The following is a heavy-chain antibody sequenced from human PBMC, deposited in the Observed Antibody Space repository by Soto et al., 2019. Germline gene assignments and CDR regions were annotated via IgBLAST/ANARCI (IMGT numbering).Heavy chain of an antibody. CDR3: ARCYGSGSSYYYYYGMDV. Sequence: TLSLTCAVSGCSISSSNWLSWVRQPPGKGLEWIGEIYHSGSTNYNPSLKSRVTISVDKSKNQFSLKLSSVTAADTAVYYCARCYGSGSSYYYYYGMDVWGQGTTVTVSS. D-gene: IGHD3-10*01. J-gene: IGHJ6*02. CDR2: IYHSGST. V-gene: IGHV4-4*02. CDR1: GCSISSSNW.